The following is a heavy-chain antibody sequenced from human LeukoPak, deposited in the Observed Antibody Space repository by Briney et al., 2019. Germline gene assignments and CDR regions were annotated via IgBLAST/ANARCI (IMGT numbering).Heavy chain of an antibody. D-gene: IGHD3-22*01. CDR3: ARGCGLHLSPAPSYYDSRCRYFDV. CDR1: GFRFTGYS. J-gene: IGHJ4*02. CDR2: LGRSGEYT. V-gene: IGHV3-23*01. Sequence: GGSLRLSCAASGFRFTGYSMSWVRQAPGKGLEWVAGLGRSGEYTYYADSVKGRFTISRDNSKDTVSLQMNSLRAEDTAVYYCARGCGLHLSPAPSYYDSRCRYFDVWGQGTLVTVSS.